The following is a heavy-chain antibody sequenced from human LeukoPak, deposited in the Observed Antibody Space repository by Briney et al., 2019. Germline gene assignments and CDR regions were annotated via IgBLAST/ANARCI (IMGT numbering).Heavy chain of an antibody. V-gene: IGHV3-21*01. D-gene: IGHD2-2*01. J-gene: IGHJ3*02. CDR1: GFTFSSYS. Sequence: GGSLRLSCAASGFTFSSYSMNWVRQAPGKGLEWVSSISSSSSYIYYADSIKGRFTISRDNAKNTLYLQMNSLRAEDTAVYYCAREEAYCSSTSCYGGAFDIWGQGTMVTVSS. CDR3: AREEAYCSSTSCYGGAFDI. CDR2: ISSSSSYI.